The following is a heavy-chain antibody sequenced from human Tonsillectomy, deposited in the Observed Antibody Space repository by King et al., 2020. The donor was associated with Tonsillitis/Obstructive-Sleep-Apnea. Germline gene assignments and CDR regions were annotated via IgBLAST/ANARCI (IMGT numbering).Heavy chain of an antibody. V-gene: IGHV3-20*04. J-gene: IGHJ4*02. Sequence: VQLVESGGGVVRPGGSLRLSCAASGFTFDDYGMSWVRQAPGKGLEWVSGINWNGGSTGYADSVKGRFTISRDNAKNSLYLQMNSLRAEDTALYYCARTMAQPPHIVVVIAQGPFDYWGQGTLVTVSS. CDR2: INWNGGST. CDR1: GFTFDDYG. CDR3: ARTMAQPPHIVVVIAQGPFDY. D-gene: IGHD2-21*01.